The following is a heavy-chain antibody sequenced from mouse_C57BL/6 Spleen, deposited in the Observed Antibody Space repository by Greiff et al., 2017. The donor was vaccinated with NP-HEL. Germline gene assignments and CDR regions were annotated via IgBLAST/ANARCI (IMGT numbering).Heavy chain of an antibody. CDR2: INPSSGYT. Sequence: VQMQQSGAELAKPGASVKLSCKASGYTFTSYWMHWVKQRPGQGLEWIGYINPSSGYTKYNQKFKDKATLTADKSSSTAYMQLSSLTYEDSAVYYCARGGTITTVVAPYYYAMDYWGQGTSVTVSS. J-gene: IGHJ4*01. CDR1: GYTFTSYW. V-gene: IGHV1-7*01. CDR3: ARGGTITTVVAPYYYAMDY. D-gene: IGHD1-1*01.